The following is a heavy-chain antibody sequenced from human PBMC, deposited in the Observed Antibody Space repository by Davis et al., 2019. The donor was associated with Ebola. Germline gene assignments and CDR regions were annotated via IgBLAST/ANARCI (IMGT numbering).Heavy chain of an antibody. D-gene: IGHD5-24*01. CDR3: AREKRRDGYIYWQGFDY. J-gene: IGHJ4*02. V-gene: IGHV4-34*01. Sequence: PGGSLRLSCTVSGGSISSYYWSWIRQPPGKGLEWIGEIYHSGSTNYNPSLKSRVIISVDTSKNQFSLTLSSLTAADTAVYYCAREKRRDGYIYWQGFDYWGQGTLVTVSS. CDR1: GGSISSYY. CDR2: IYHSGST.